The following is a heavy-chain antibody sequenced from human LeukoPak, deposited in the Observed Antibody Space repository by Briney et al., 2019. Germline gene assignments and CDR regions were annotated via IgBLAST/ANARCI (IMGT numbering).Heavy chain of an antibody. Sequence: GGSLRLSCAASGFTFSSYTMNWVRQPPGKGLEWVSNIGTSSTTIYYADSVKGRFTISRDNAKNSLYLQMNSLRAEDMALYYCAKGAYCSSTSCYFDYWGQGTLVTVSS. CDR3: AKGAYCSSTSCYFDY. J-gene: IGHJ4*02. CDR1: GFTFSSYT. D-gene: IGHD2-2*01. CDR2: IGTSSTTI. V-gene: IGHV3-48*01.